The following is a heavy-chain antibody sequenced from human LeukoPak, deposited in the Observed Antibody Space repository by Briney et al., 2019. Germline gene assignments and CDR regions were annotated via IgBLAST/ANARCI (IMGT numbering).Heavy chain of an antibody. CDR2: IYSSGST. J-gene: IGHJ4*02. Sequence: KPSETLSLTCSVSGDSISGYDWIWIRQPPGRGLEWFGSIYSSGSTNYNPSLKSRVTISVDTSKNQFSLKLSSVTAADTAVYYCARRSSAVTFDYWGQGTLVTVSS. CDR1: GDSISGYD. D-gene: IGHD4-17*01. CDR3: ARRSSAVTFDY. V-gene: IGHV4-59*08.